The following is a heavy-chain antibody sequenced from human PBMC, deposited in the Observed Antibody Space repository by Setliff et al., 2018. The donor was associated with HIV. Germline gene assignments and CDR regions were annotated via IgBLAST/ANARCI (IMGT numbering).Heavy chain of an antibody. CDR1: GYTFTSYG. Sequence: GASVKVSCKASGYTFTSYGISWVRQAPGQGLEWMGWISAYNGNTNYAQKLQGRVTMATDTSTSTAYMELRSLRSDDTAVYYCARDRPLAYCGGDCPSGGNAFDIWGQGTMVTV. CDR3: ARDRPLAYCGGDCPSGGNAFDI. CDR2: ISAYNGNT. V-gene: IGHV1-18*01. J-gene: IGHJ3*02. D-gene: IGHD2-21*02.